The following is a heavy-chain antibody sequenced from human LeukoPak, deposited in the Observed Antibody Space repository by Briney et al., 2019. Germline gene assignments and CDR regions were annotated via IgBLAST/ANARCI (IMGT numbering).Heavy chain of an antibody. Sequence: ASVKVSCKASGYTFTHYTMHWARQAPGQGLEWMGWINVGNGNTKRSQKFQGRVTLTWDTSATTAHMALSGLRSEDTALYYCARGPGGRKDFDFWGLGTLITVSS. J-gene: IGHJ4*02. V-gene: IGHV1-3*01. CDR2: INVGNGNT. D-gene: IGHD2-2*01. CDR3: ARGPGGRKDFDF. CDR1: GYTFTHYT.